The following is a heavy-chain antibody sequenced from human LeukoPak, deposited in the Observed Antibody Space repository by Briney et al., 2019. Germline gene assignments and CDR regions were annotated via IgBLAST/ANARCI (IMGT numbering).Heavy chain of an antibody. J-gene: IGHJ4*02. CDR1: GGSISYFY. CDR2: IYTSGST. D-gene: IGHD3-10*01. V-gene: IGHV4-4*07. Sequence: SETLSLTCTVSGGSISYFYWSWIRQPAGKGLEWIGRIYTSGSTNYNPSLKSRVTMSVDTSKKQFSLKLSSVTAADTAVYYCARGITLVRGIIDPPYYFDYWGQGTLVTVSS. CDR3: ARGITLVRGIIDPPYYFDY.